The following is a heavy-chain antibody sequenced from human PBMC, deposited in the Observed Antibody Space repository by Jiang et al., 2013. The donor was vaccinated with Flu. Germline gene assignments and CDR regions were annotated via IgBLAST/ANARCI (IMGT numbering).Heavy chain of an antibody. CDR1: GGSISSSSYY. D-gene: IGHD3-10*01. Sequence: APGLVKPSETLSLTCTVSGGSISSSSYYWGWIRQPPGKGLEWIGSIYYSGSTYYNPSLKSRVTISVDTSKNQFSLKLSSVTAADTAVYYCARVITMVRGVYDAFDIWGQ. CDR3: ARVITMVRGVYDAFDI. CDR2: IYYSGST. V-gene: IGHV4-39*01. J-gene: IGHJ3*02.